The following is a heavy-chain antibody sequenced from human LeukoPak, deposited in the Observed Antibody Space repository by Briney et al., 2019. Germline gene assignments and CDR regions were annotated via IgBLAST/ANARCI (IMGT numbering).Heavy chain of an antibody. CDR3: ARERRRQQLSEIFDY. Sequence: ASVKVSCKASGYTFTSYYIRWVRQAPGQGLEWMGLINPSGGSTSYAQKFQGRVTMTRDTSTSTVYMELSSLRSEDTAVYYCARERRRQQLSEIFDYWGQGTLVTVSS. CDR2: INPSGGST. CDR1: GYTFTSYY. D-gene: IGHD6-13*01. V-gene: IGHV1-46*01. J-gene: IGHJ4*02.